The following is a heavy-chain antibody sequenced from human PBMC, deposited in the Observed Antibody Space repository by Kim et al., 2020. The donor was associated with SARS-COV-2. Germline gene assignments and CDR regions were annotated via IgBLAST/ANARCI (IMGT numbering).Heavy chain of an antibody. V-gene: IGHV3-48*02. D-gene: IGHD4-4*01. CDR1: GFTFSSYT. Sequence: GGSLRLSCAASGFTFSSYTMNWVRQAPGKGLEWVSYISAGSSTIYYADSVKGRFTISRDNVRNSLYLQMNSLRDEDTALYHCARGLSAYRARDHYYYGMDVWGQGTTVTVSS. CDR2: ISAGSSTI. J-gene: IGHJ6*02. CDR3: ARGLSAYRARDHYYYGMDV.